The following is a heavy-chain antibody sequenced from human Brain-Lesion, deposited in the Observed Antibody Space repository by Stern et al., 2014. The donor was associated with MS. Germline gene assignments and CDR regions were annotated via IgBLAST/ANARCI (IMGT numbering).Heavy chain of an antibody. J-gene: IGHJ4*02. Sequence: QVQLQESGPGLVKPSETLSLTCTVSGGSISSSTYYWAWIRQPPGKGLEWIGNISYSGFTYYNPSLKSRVPISVDMSKNQFSLKLSSVTAADTAIYYCARHDSVPRPSQLYSARDRGPGYFDYWGQGTLVTVSS. V-gene: IGHV4-39*01. D-gene: IGHD1-26*01. CDR2: ISYSGFT. CDR3: ARHDSVPRPSQLYSARDRGPGYFDY. CDR1: GGSISSSTYY.